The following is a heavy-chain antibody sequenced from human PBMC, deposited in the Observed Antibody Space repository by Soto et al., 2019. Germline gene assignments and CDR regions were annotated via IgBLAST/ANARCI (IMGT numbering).Heavy chain of an antibody. V-gene: IGHV3-48*02. D-gene: IGHD4-4*01. CDR1: GFTFSTCN. J-gene: IGHJ6*02. CDR3: PRDPSYSNYEYYYYYAMDV. Sequence: EVQLVESGGGLVQPGGSLRLSCAASGFTFSTCNMNWVRQAPGKGLEWVSYISSGSSTIHYADSMKGRFTISRDNAKNSLYLQMNSLRDEDTAVYYCPRDPSYSNYEYYYYYAMDVWGQGTTVTVSS. CDR2: ISSGSSTI.